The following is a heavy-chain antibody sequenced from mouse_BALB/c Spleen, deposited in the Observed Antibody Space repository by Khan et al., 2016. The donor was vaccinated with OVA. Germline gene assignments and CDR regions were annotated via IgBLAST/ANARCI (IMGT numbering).Heavy chain of an antibody. CDR1: GFSITSYG. Sequence: QVQLKQSGPGLVAPSQSLSITCTVSGFSITSYGVNWVRQPPGKGLEWLGVIWGDGSTNYHSVLRYRLSISKDNSKSQVFLKVNSLQSDDTATYYCAKWGRTYAMDYWGQGTSVTVSS. CDR2: IWGDGST. J-gene: IGHJ4*01. V-gene: IGHV2-3*01. CDR3: AKWGRTYAMDY.